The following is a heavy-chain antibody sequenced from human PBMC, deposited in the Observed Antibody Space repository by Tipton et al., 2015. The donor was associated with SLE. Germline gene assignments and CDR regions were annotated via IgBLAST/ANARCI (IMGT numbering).Heavy chain of an antibody. D-gene: IGHD6-13*01. Sequence: QSGAEVKKPGASVKVACKASGYTFTDYYIHWVRQAPGQGLEWMGWMNPNSGNTGYAQKFQGRVTITRNTSISTAYMELSSLRSEDTAVYYCAREGSSWNYWYFDLWGRGTLVTVSS. CDR3: AREGSSWNYWYFDL. CDR1: GYTFTDYY. J-gene: IGHJ2*01. V-gene: IGHV1-8*03. CDR2: MNPNSGNT.